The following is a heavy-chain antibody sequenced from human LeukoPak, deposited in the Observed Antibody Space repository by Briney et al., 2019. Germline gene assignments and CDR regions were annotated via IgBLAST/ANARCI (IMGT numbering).Heavy chain of an antibody. V-gene: IGHV1-8*01. CDR3: ARTATVVTLYGFDP. Sequence: SVKVSCKASGYTFTSYDINWVRQATGQGLEWMGWMNPNSGNTGYAQKFQGRVTITRDTSASTAYMELSSLRSEDTAVYYCARTATVVTLYGFDPWGQGTLVTVSS. CDR2: MNPNSGNT. D-gene: IGHD4-23*01. J-gene: IGHJ5*02. CDR1: GYTFTSYD.